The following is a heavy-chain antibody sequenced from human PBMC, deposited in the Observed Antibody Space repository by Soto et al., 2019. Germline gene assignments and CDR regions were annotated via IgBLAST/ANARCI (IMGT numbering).Heavy chain of an antibody. J-gene: IGHJ6*01. Sequence: QVQLVQSGAEVKKPGSSVKVSCKASGGTFSSYAISWVRQAPGQGLEWMGGIIPIFGTANYAQNLQGRVTITQDTSTSTAYRELSSLRYEDTAVYYCARVVAILYDYGMDVWGQGTTVTVSS. CDR1: GGTFSSYA. CDR3: ARVVAILYDYGMDV. D-gene: IGHD5-12*01. CDR2: IIPIFGTA. V-gene: IGHV1-69*06.